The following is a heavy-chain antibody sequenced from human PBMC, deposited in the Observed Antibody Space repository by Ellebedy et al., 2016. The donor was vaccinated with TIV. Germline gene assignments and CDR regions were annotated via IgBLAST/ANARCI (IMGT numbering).Heavy chain of an antibody. V-gene: IGHV1-58*02. CDR1: GFTFTSSA. D-gene: IGHD3-22*01. J-gene: IGHJ4*02. Sequence: ASVKVSCKASGFTFTSSAMQWVRQARGQRLEWIGWIVVGSGNTNYAQKFQERVTITRDMSTSTAYMELSSLRSEDTAVYYCARGSWEGDSSGPGDYWGQGTLVTVSS. CDR2: IVVGSGNT. CDR3: ARGSWEGDSSGPGDY.